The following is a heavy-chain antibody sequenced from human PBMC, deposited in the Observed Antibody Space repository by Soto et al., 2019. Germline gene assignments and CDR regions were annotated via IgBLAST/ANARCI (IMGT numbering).Heavy chain of an antibody. Sequence: ASVKVSCKASGYTFTSYDINWVRQATGQGLEWMGWMNPNSSNTGYAQKFQGRVTMTRNTSISTAYMELSSLRSEDTAVYYCARGVRYRYCSGGSGPKYYYWYYYMDVWGKGTTVTVSS. J-gene: IGHJ6*03. CDR2: MNPNSSNT. D-gene: IGHD2-15*01. CDR1: GYTFTSYD. V-gene: IGHV1-8*01. CDR3: ARGVRYRYCSGGSGPKYYYWYYYMDV.